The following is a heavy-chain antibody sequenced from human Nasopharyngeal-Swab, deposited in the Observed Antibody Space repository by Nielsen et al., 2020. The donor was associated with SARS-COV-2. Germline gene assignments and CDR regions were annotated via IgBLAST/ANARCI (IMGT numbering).Heavy chain of an antibody. Sequence: KVSCKGSGYNFSSYLIGWVRQMPGKSLEWMGSIYPCDSDTRYSPSFQGQVTISADKSISTAYLQWSSLKASDTAMYYCARHWGYYDSSGYARPNQIDYWGQGTLVTVSS. CDR3: ARHWGYYDSSGYARPNQIDY. D-gene: IGHD3-22*01. CDR2: IYPCDSDT. V-gene: IGHV5-51*01. J-gene: IGHJ4*02. CDR1: GYNFSSYL.